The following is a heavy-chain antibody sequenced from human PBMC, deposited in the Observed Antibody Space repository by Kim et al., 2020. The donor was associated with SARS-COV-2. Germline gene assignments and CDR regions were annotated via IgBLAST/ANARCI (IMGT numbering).Heavy chain of an antibody. CDR3: ARGLFPYSSGWHYYYYGMDL. Sequence: ASVKVSCKASGYTFTSYDINWVRQATGQGLEWMGWMNPNSGNTGYAQKFQGRVTMTRNTSISTAHMELSSLRSEDTAVYYCARGLFPYSSGWHYYYYGMDLGGQGTTVTVSS. J-gene: IGHJ6*02. CDR1: GYTFTSYD. V-gene: IGHV1-8*01. D-gene: IGHD6-19*01. CDR2: MNPNSGNT.